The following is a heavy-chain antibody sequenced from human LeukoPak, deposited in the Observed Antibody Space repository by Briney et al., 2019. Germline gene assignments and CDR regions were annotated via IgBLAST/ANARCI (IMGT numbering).Heavy chain of an antibody. D-gene: IGHD1-1*01. J-gene: IGHJ4*02. V-gene: IGHV4-34*01. CDR1: GGSFSGYY. CDR2: INHSGST. Sequence: PSETLSLTCPVYGGSFSGYYWSWIRQPPGKGLEWIGEINHSGSTNYNPSLKSRVTISVDTSKNQFSLKLSSVTAADTAVYYCARTNWNGTYYFDYWGQGTLVTVSS. CDR3: ARTNWNGTYYFDY.